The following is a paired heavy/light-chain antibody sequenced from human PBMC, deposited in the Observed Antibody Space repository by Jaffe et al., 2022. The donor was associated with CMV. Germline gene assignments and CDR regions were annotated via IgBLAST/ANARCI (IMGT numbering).Heavy chain of an antibody. J-gene: IGHJ6*02. D-gene: IGHD1-26*01. CDR2: IYYSGSGST. CDR3: ARENPRSLGFGPFYAMDV. Sequence: QVQLQESGPGLVKPSETLSLTCTVSGGSISSNYWTWIRQPPGKGLEWIGYIYYSGSGSTNYNPSLESRATISVDTSKNQVSLNLRSVTAADTAVYYCARENPRSLGFGPFYAMDVWGQGTTVTVSS. V-gene: IGHV4-59*01. CDR1: GGSISSNY.
Light chain of an antibody. CDR3: SSFTRSTTYV. Sequence: QSALTQPPSVSGSPGQSVTISCTGTSSDVGNYDRVSWYQQPPGTAPRLIIYEVNNRPSGVPDRFSGSKSGNTASLTISGLQAEDEADYYCSSFTRSTTYVFGTGTKVTVL. J-gene: IGLJ1*01. CDR1: SSDVGNYDR. V-gene: IGLV2-18*02. CDR2: EVN.